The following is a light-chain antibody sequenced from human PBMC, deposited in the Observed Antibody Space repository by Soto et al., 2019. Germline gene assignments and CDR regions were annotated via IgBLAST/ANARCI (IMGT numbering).Light chain of an antibody. CDR1: SSDIGGYNY. CDR3: SSYTSSSTPYV. J-gene: IGLJ1*01. CDR2: DVS. Sequence: QSALTQPASVSGSPGQSITISCTGTSSDIGGYNYVSWYQQHPGKGPKLMIYDVSNRPSGVSNRFSGSKSGYTASLTISGLQAEDEADYYCSSYTSSSTPYVFGTGTKVTVL. V-gene: IGLV2-14*01.